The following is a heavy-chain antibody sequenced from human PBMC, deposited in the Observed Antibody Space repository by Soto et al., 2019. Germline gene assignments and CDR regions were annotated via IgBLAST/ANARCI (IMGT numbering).Heavy chain of an antibody. Sequence: GESLKISCNGSGYSFTSYWIGWVRQMPGKGLEWMGIIYPGDSDTRYSPSFQGQVTISADKSISTAYLQWSSLKASDTAMYYCARDHSSRLISFDYWGQGTLVTVSS. D-gene: IGHD6-13*01. J-gene: IGHJ4*02. CDR1: GYSFTSYW. CDR3: ARDHSSRLISFDY. V-gene: IGHV5-51*01. CDR2: IYPGDSDT.